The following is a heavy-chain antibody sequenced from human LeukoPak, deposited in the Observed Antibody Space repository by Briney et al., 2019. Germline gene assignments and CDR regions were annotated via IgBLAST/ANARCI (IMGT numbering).Heavy chain of an antibody. CDR3: AKGHMTTVTTVDY. J-gene: IGHJ4*02. CDR2: ISWNSASI. V-gene: IGHV3-9*01. Sequence: GGSLRLSCAASGFPFDDYTMHWVRRPPGKGLEWVSSISWNSASIGYADSVKGRFTISRDNAKYSLFLQMNSLRAEATALYYCAKGHMTTVTTVDYWGQGTLVTVSS. CDR1: GFPFDDYT. D-gene: IGHD4-17*01.